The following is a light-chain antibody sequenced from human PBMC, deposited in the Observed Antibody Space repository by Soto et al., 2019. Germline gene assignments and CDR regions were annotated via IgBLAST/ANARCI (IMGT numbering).Light chain of an antibody. CDR2: AAS. CDR1: QTISTY. CDR3: QQSYSTPPT. V-gene: IGKV1-39*01. Sequence: DIQISQSPSSLSASVGDRVTITCRASQTISTYLNWYQQKPGKAPNLLIYAASSLQTGVPSRFSGSGSGTDFILTISSLQPEDFATYYCQQSYSTPPTFGQGTRLEI. J-gene: IGKJ5*01.